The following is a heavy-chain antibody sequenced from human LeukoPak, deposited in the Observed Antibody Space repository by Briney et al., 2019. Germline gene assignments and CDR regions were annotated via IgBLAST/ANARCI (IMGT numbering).Heavy chain of an antibody. CDR3: ARDPDRSGFDY. D-gene: IGHD1-14*01. CDR2: ISYDGSNK. Sequence: GGSLRLSCAASGFTFSSYAMHWVRQAPGKGLEWVAVISYDGSNKYYADSVKGRFTISRDNSKNTLYLQMNSLRAEDTAVYYCARDPDRSGFDYWGRGTLVTVSP. J-gene: IGHJ4*02. CDR1: GFTFSSYA. V-gene: IGHV3-30-3*01.